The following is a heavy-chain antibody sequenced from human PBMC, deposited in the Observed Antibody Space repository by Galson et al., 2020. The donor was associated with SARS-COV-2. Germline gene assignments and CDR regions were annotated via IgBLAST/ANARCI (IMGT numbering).Heavy chain of an antibody. CDR1: GFTFRGYS. CDR3: VRGKSDGYYSPFDY. J-gene: IGHJ4*02. D-gene: IGHD3-22*01. Sequence: GESLKISCAASGFTFRGYSMNWVRQAPGKGLEWVPYISSVSNNIYYAESVKGRFTISRDNAKNSLYVEMNSLRDEDTAVYFCVRGKSDGYYSPFDYWGQGTLVTVSS. V-gene: IGHV3-48*02. CDR2: ISSVSNNI.